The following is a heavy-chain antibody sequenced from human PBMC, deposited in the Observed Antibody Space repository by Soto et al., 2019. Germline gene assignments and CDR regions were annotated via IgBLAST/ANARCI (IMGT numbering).Heavy chain of an antibody. CDR3: VRDPISAADAMDV. CDR2: IYSGGTT. D-gene: IGHD6-13*01. V-gene: IGHV3-66*01. Sequence: VGSLRLSCAASGFTVNNNYMSWVRQAPGKGLECVSLIYSGGTTYYADSVKGRFTISRDNSKNTLYLQMNSLTAEDTAVYYCVRDPISAADAMDVWGQGTTVTVSS. CDR1: GFTVNNNY. J-gene: IGHJ6*02.